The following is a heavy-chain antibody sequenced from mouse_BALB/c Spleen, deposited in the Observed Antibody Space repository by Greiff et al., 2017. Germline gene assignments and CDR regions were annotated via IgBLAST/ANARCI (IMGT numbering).Heavy chain of an antibody. Sequence: EVMLVESGGGLVKLGGSLKLSCAASGFTFSSYYMSWVRQTPEKRLELVAAINSNGGSTYYPDTVKGRFTISRDNAKNTLYLQMSSLKSEDTALYYCARHEDYGNYGNWYFDVWGAGTTVTVSS. D-gene: IGHD2-1*01. J-gene: IGHJ1*01. CDR1: GFTFSSYY. CDR3: ARHEDYGNYGNWYFDV. V-gene: IGHV5-6-2*01. CDR2: INSNGGST.